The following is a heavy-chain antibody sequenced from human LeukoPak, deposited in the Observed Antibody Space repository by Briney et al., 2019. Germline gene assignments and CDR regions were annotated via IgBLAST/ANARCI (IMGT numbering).Heavy chain of an antibody. CDR3: ARDATIHDSSSYYYLW. CDR1: GGTFSRYA. Sequence: ASVKVSCKASGGTFSRYAISWVRQAPGQGLEWMGGIIPIFGTPNYAQKFQGRVTITADESTRTAYMELRSLRSEDTAVYCRARDATIHDSSSYYYLWWGQGTLVTVSS. CDR2: IIPIFGTP. D-gene: IGHD3-22*01. J-gene: IGHJ4*02. V-gene: IGHV1-69*13.